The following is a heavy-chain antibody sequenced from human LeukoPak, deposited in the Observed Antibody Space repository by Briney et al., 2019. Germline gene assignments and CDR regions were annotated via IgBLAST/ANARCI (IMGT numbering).Heavy chain of an antibody. Sequence: GGSLRLSCAASGFTFSSYSMNWVRQAPGKGLEWVSSISSSSSYIYYADSVKGRFTISRDNAKNSLYLQMNSLRAEDTAVYYCARGAPYDRSGYYHSYWGQGTLVTVSS. CDR1: GFTFSSYS. CDR2: ISSSSSYI. V-gene: IGHV3-21*01. CDR3: ARGAPYDRSGYYHSY. D-gene: IGHD3-22*01. J-gene: IGHJ4*02.